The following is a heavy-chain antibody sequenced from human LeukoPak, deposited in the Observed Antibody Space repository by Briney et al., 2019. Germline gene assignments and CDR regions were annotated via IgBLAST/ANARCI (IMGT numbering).Heavy chain of an antibody. CDR2: INPNSGGT. D-gene: IGHD1-26*01. Sequence: ASVKVSCKAPGYTFTGYYMHWVRQAPGQGLEWMGWINPNSGGTNYAQKFQGRVTMTRDTSISTAYMELSRLRSDDTAVYYCAREGPETVGAPAYWGQGTLVTVSS. CDR3: AREGPETVGAPAY. J-gene: IGHJ4*02. V-gene: IGHV1-2*02. CDR1: GYTFTGYY.